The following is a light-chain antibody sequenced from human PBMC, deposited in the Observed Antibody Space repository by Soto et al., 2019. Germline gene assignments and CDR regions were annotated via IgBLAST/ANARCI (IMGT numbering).Light chain of an antibody. CDR1: QSISNY. V-gene: IGKV1-39*01. Sequence: DIHMTHSPSSLSASVLDRVRITFLTSQSISNYLNWYQHKPGKAPKVLISAASNLQSGVPSRFSGSGSGTVFTLTISCLQSEDFATYYCQQYYSYPLTFGGGTKVDNK. CDR2: AAS. CDR3: QQYYSYPLT. J-gene: IGKJ4*01.